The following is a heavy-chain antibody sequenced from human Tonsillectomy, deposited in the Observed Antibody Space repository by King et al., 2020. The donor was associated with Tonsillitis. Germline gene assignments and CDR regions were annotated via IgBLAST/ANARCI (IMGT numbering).Heavy chain of an antibody. CDR2: ISSSGTTI. J-gene: IGHJ6*02. D-gene: IGHD2-15*01. CDR3: ASKDDYYDMDV. Sequence: QLVQSGGGLVQPGGSLRLSCAASGFTFSSYSMNWVRQAPGKGLEWVSYISSSGTTIYYADSVKGRFTISRDNAKNSLYLQMNSLRAEDTAVYYCASKDDYYDMDVWGQGTTVTVSS. V-gene: IGHV3-48*04. CDR1: GFTFSSYS.